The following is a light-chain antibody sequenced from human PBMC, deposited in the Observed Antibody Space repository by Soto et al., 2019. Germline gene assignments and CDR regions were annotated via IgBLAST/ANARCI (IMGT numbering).Light chain of an antibody. CDR3: QEHKGALPVA. CDR2: AAS. CDR1: QAIDQS. Sequence: DIQMTQSPSSLSASVGDRVTITCRSSQAIDQSVAWYQQKPGQVPKLLIYAASTLHSGVPSRFSGSGPGTHFTLNLTGPHTENVATYFCQEHKGALPVAFGPRTTV. J-gene: IGKJ3*01. V-gene: IGKV1-27*01.